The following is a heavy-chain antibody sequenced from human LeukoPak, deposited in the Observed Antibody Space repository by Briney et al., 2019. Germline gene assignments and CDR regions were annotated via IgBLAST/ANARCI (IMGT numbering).Heavy chain of an antibody. CDR3: ARKYYYDSSGYYGVYYYYGMDV. CDR1: GFTFSSYS. CDR2: ISSSRSYI. V-gene: IGHV3-21*01. Sequence: PGGSLRLSCAASGFTFSSYSMNWVRQAPGKGLEWVSSISSSRSYIYYADSVKGRLTISRDNAKNSLYLQMNSLRAEDTAVYYCARKYYYDSSGYYGVYYYYGMDVWGQGTTVTVSS. J-gene: IGHJ6*02. D-gene: IGHD3-22*01.